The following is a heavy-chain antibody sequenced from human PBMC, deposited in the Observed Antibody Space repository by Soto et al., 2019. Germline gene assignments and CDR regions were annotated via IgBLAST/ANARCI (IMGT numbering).Heavy chain of an antibody. D-gene: IGHD5-18*01. Sequence: QVQLVESGGGVVQPGRSLRLSCAASGFTFSSYAMHWVRQAPGKGLEWVAVISYDGSNKYYADSVKGRFTIARDNSKNTLYLQMNSLRAEDTAVYYCATLLVGYSYGLYYFDYWGQGTLVTVSS. J-gene: IGHJ4*02. CDR1: GFTFSSYA. CDR3: ATLLVGYSYGLYYFDY. V-gene: IGHV3-30-3*01. CDR2: ISYDGSNK.